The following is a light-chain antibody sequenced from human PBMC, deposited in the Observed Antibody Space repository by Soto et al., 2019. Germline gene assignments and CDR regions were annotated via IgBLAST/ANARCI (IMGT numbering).Light chain of an antibody. CDR2: EVS. V-gene: IGLV2-14*01. J-gene: IGLJ1*01. CDR3: SSYTSSSTYV. CDR1: STDVGGYNY. Sequence: QSVLTQPASVSGSPGQSITISCTGSSTDVGGYNYVSWYQQHTGKAPKVMIYEVSNRPSGVSNRFSGSKSGNTASLTISGLQAEDEADYYCSSYTSSSTYVFGTGTKVTVL.